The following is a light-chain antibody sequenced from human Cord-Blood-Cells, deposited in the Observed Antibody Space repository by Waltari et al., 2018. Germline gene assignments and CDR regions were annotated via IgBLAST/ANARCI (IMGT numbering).Light chain of an antibody. Sequence: QSVLTQPPSASGTPGQRVTISCSGSSSNIGSNTVNWYQQLPGTAPKLLIYSNNPRPSGVPDRFSGSKSGTSASLAMSGRQSEDEADYYCAAWDDSLNVWVFGGGTKLTVL. V-gene: IGLV1-44*01. CDR3: AAWDDSLNVWV. CDR2: SNN. J-gene: IGLJ3*02. CDR1: SSNIGSNT.